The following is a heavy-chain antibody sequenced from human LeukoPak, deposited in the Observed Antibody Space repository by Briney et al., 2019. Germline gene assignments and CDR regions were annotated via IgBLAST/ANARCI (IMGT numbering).Heavy chain of an antibody. V-gene: IGHV3-23*01. CDR3: ARASWVSHADAVS. CDR1: GFSFRNYA. J-gene: IGHJ4*02. Sequence: GGSLRLSCAASGFSFRNYAMSWVRQAPGRGPEWVSNLRGNDETFYADSLKDRITLSRDASRNTVYLHLTDLRVEDTAGYYCARASWVSHADAVSWGQGTQVTVSS. D-gene: IGHD2-8*01. CDR2: LRGNDET.